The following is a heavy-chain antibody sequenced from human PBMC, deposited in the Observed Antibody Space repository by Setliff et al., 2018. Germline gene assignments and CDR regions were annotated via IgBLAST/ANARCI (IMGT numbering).Heavy chain of an antibody. Sequence: SETLSLTCTVSGASISSGTYYWAWIRQPPGKGLEWIGRIHYRGTTYSNASLASRLTISVDTAKNQFSLKLNSVTAADTAVYYCVRTDYSDGRYSMDVWGKGTTVTVSS. CDR1: GASISSGTYY. J-gene: IGHJ6*03. V-gene: IGHV4-39*07. CDR3: VRTDYSDGRYSMDV. CDR2: IHYRGTT. D-gene: IGHD6-19*01.